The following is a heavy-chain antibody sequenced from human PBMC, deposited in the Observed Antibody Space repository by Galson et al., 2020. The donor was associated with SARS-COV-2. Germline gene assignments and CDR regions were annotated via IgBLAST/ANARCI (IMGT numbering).Heavy chain of an antibody. CDR1: GFTFSSYS. Sequence: AGGSLRLSCAASGFTFSSYSMNWVRQAPGKGLEWVSSISSSSSYIYYADSVKGRFTISSDNAKNSLYVQMNSLRAEDTAVYYCAGGSLHGSCYASYEPFEFWGQGTMVAVSS. CDR2: ISSSSSYI. V-gene: IGHV3-21*01. CDR3: AGGSLHGSCYASYEPFEF. J-gene: IGHJ3*01. D-gene: IGHD3-22*01.